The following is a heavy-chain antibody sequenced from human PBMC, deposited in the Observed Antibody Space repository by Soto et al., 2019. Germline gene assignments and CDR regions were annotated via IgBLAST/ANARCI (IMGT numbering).Heavy chain of an antibody. V-gene: IGHV3-7*04. D-gene: IGHD2-8*02. CDR3: ARDSGPRGYDAFDI. Sequence: GGSLRLSCAVSGFTFSDYWMSWVRQAPGKGLEWVANIKQDGSENFYVDSVKGRFTISRDNAKNSLYLQMNSLRAEDTAVYYCARDSGPRGYDAFDIWGQGTMVTVSS. CDR2: IKQDGSEN. J-gene: IGHJ3*02. CDR1: GFTFSDYW.